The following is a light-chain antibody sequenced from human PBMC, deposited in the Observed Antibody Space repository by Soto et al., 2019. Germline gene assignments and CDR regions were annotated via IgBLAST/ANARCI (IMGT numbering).Light chain of an antibody. CDR3: QKSYSWAT. CDR2: AAS. V-gene: IGKV1-39*01. CDR1: QSISSY. J-gene: IGKJ1*01. Sequence: DIQMTQSPSSLSASVGDRVTITCRASQSISSYLNWYQQKPGKAPKLLIYAASSLQSGVPSRFSGSGSGTDFTLTISSLQPEDFANYYCQKSYSWATFGQGTKVEIK.